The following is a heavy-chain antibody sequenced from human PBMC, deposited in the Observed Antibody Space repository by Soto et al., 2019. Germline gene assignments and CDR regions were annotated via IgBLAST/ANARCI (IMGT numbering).Heavy chain of an antibody. CDR3: ARSGPYCNGGSCYFQY. D-gene: IGHD2-15*01. J-gene: IGHJ1*01. Sequence: QVQLVQSGAEVKKPGSSVKVSCKVSGGTFSSFDISWLRQAPGQRLEWMGGIIPAFGPANYAPKFQGIVSITADDSATTVYMELSSLRSDDTGVYYCARSGPYCNGGSCYFQYWGQGTLVTVSS. CDR2: IIPAFGPA. V-gene: IGHV1-69*01. CDR1: GGTFSSFD.